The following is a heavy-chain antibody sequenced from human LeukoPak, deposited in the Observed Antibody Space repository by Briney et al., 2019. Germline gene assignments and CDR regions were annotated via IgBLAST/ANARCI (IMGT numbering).Heavy chain of an antibody. D-gene: IGHD2-2*02. Sequence: PGGSLRLSCAASGFTFSSYSMNWVRQAPGKGLEWVSSISSSSSYIYYADSVKGRFTISRDNAKNSLYLQMNGLRAEDTAVYYCARECVVVPAAIYWFDPWGQGTLVTVSS. J-gene: IGHJ5*02. CDR2: ISSSSSYI. CDR1: GFTFSSYS. CDR3: ARECVVVPAAIYWFDP. V-gene: IGHV3-21*01.